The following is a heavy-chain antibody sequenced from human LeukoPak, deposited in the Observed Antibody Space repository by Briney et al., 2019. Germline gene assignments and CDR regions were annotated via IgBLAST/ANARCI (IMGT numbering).Heavy chain of an antibody. J-gene: IGHJ4*02. D-gene: IGHD4-17*01. CDR1: GFTFSSYA. CDR3: ARDGKHDYGDYGPKYYFDY. CDR2: ISYDGSNK. V-gene: IGHV3-30*01. Sequence: AGGSLRLSCAASGFTFSSYAMHWVRQAPGKGLEWVAVISYDGSNKYYADSVKGRFTISRDNSKNTLYLQMNSLRAEDTAVYYCARDGKHDYGDYGPKYYFDYRGQGTLVTVSS.